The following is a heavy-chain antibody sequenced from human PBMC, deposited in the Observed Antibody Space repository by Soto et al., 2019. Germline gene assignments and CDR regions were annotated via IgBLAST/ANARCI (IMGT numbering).Heavy chain of an antibody. J-gene: IGHJ3*02. Sequence: EVQLVESGGGLVQPGRSLRLSCAASGFTFDDYAMHWVRQAPGKGLEWVSGISWNSGSIGYADSVKGRFTISGDNAKNSLYLQMNSLRAEDTALYYCAKDTQPKAFDAFDIWGQGTMVTVSS. CDR3: AKDTQPKAFDAFDI. CDR2: ISWNSGSI. V-gene: IGHV3-9*01. CDR1: GFTFDDYA.